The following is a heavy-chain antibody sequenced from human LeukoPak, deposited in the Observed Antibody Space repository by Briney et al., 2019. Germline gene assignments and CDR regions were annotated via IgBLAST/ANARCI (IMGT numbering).Heavy chain of an antibody. CDR2: INPSGGST. V-gene: IGHV1-46*01. J-gene: IGHJ5*02. Sequence: ASVKVSCKASGYTFTGYYMHWVRQAPGQGLEWMGIINPSGGSTSYAQKFQGRVTMTRDMSTSTVYMELSSLRSEDTAVYYCARVGVRTTVTKGWFDPWGQGTLVTVSS. CDR3: ARVGVRTTVTKGWFDP. CDR1: GYTFTGYY. D-gene: IGHD4-17*01.